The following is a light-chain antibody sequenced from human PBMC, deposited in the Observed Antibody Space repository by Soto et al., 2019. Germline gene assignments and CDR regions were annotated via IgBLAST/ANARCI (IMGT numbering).Light chain of an antibody. CDR3: QLYGASPKYT. CDR2: GAS. J-gene: IGKJ2*01. CDR1: QSVSSSS. V-gene: IGKV3-20*01. Sequence: EIVLTQSPGTLSLSPGQRATLSCRASQSVSSSSLAWYQQRPDQAPRLLIYGASRRATGIPDRFSGSGSGTDFTLTISRLEPEDFAVYYCQLYGASPKYTFGQGTKLEIK.